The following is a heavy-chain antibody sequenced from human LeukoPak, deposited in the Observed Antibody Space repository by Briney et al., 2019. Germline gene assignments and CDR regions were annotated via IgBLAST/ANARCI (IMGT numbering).Heavy chain of an antibody. CDR1: GYSFSDCA. D-gene: IGHD4-17*01. V-gene: IGHV1-3*01. Sequence: ASVKVSCEASGYSFSDCAVQWVRQAPGQRLEWMGWINAGNGRTEYSQNFQGRATITRDRSANTAYMELSSLRSEDTSIYYCARGRWTATETTYYLDYWGQGTLVTVSS. CDR3: ARGRWTATETTYYLDY. CDR2: INAGNGRT. J-gene: IGHJ4*02.